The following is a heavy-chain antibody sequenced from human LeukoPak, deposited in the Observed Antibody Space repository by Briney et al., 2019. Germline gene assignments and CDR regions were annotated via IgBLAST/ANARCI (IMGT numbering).Heavy chain of an antibody. CDR3: ATEAPGYCSSTSCPRRKDYYYYMDV. D-gene: IGHD2-2*01. Sequence: SETLSLTCTVSSSPISGYYWSWIRQPPGKGLEWIGYVYYGGSTDYNPSLGSRVTISVDTSKNQFSLKLSSVTAADTAVYYCATEAPGYCSSTSCPRRKDYYYYMDVWGKGTTVTVSS. V-gene: IGHV4-59*01. CDR1: SSPISGYY. J-gene: IGHJ6*03. CDR2: VYYGGST.